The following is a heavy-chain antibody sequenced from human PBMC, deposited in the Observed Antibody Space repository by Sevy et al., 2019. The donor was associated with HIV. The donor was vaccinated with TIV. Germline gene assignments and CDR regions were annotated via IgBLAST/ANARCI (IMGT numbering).Heavy chain of an antibody. CDR3: VRAPRLRLGELSLYGNFDY. CDR2: INPNSGGT. D-gene: IGHD3-16*02. J-gene: IGHJ4*02. CDR1: GYTFTGYY. Sequence: ASVKVSCKASGYTFTGYYMHWVRQAPGQGLEWMGWINPNSGGTNYAQKFQGRVTMTRDTSISTAYMELSRLRSDDTAVYYCVRAPRLRLGELSLYGNFDYWGQGTLVTVSS. V-gene: IGHV1-2*02.